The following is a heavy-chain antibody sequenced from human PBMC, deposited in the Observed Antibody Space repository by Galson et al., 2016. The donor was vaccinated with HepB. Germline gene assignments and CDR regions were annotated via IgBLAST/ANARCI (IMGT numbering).Heavy chain of an antibody. D-gene: IGHD2-15*01. Sequence: SGAEVKKPGESLQISCTTSGYKFTGKWIGWVRQKPGKGLEWMGIIYPGDSDTRYSPSFQGQVTISADKSTNTAHLQWSSLKASDTATYYCARSACSGGACYSFWYFDIWGRGTPVTVSS. CDR3: ARSACSGGACYSFWYFDI. J-gene: IGHJ2*01. CDR1: GYKFTGKW. V-gene: IGHV5-51*01. CDR2: IYPGDSDT.